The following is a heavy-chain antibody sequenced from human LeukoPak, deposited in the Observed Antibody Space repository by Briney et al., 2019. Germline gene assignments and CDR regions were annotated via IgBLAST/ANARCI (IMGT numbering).Heavy chain of an antibody. J-gene: IGHJ5*02. CDR1: GGSFSGYY. V-gene: IGHV4-34*01. CDR2: INHSGST. D-gene: IGHD6-19*01. Sequence: SETLSLTCAVYGGSFSGYYWSWIRQPPGKGLEWIGEINHSGSTNYNPSLKSRVTISVDTSKNQFSLKLSSVTAADTAVYYCARRSGWYSVNVNWFDPWGQGTLVTVSS. CDR3: ARRSGWYSVNVNWFDP.